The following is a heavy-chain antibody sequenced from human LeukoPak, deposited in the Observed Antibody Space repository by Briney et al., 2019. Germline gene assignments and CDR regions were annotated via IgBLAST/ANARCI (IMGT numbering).Heavy chain of an antibody. CDR1: GGSISSSSYY. V-gene: IGHV4-39*01. CDR2: IYYSGST. J-gene: IGHJ4*02. Sequence: SETLSLTCTVSGGSISSSSYYWGWIRQPPGKGLEWIGSIYYSGSTNYNPSLKSRVTISVDTSKNQFSLKLSSVTAADTAVYYCARQWLARTPIDYWGQGTLVTVSS. CDR3: ARQWLARTPIDY. D-gene: IGHD6-19*01.